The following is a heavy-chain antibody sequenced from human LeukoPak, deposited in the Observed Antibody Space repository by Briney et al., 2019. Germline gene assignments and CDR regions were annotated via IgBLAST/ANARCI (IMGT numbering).Heavy chain of an antibody. CDR1: GFTFSSYA. CDR2: ISSNGGST. D-gene: IGHD3-10*01. J-gene: IGHJ6*03. CDR3: GIAPYYYGSGSYYSLVYMDV. V-gene: IGHV3-64*01. Sequence: QAGGSLRLSCAASGFTFSSYAMHWVRQAPGKGLEYVSAISSNGGSTYYANSVKGRFTISRDNSKNTLYLQMGSLRAEDMAVYYSGIAPYYYGSGSYYSLVYMDVWGKGTTVTVCS.